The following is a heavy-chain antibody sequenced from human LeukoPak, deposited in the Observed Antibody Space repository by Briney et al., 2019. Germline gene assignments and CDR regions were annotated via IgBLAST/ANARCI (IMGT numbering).Heavy chain of an antibody. J-gene: IGHJ4*02. Sequence: PGGSLRLSCAASGFTFSSYWMYWVRQAPGKGLVWVSRINGDGSDTSYADSVQGRFTISRDNAKNTLYLQMNSLRAEDTAVYYCASCVAVPGLPDYWGQGTLVTVSS. CDR1: GFTFSSYW. CDR3: ASCVAVPGLPDY. CDR2: INGDGSDT. D-gene: IGHD6-19*01. V-gene: IGHV3-74*01.